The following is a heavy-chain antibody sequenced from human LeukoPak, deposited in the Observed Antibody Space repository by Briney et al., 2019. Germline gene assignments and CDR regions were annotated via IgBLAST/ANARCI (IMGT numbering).Heavy chain of an antibody. CDR3: AKDGRLRGHQRIRFDY. J-gene: IGHJ4*02. CDR2: ISGSGGST. CDR1: GFTFSSYA. D-gene: IGHD3-16*01. Sequence: GGSLRLSCAASGFTFSSYAMSWVRQAPGKGLEWVSAISGSGGSTYYADSVKGRFTISRDNSKNTLYLQMNSLRAEDTAVYYCAKDGRLRGHQRIRFDYWGQGTLVTVSS. V-gene: IGHV3-23*01.